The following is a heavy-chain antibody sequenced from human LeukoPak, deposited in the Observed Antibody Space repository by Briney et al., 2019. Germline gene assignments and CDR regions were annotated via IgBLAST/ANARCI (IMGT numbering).Heavy chain of an antibody. V-gene: IGHV5-51*01. Sequence: GESLKISCKGSGYSFTSYWSGWVRQMPGKGLGWRGIIYPGDSDTRYSPSFQGQVTISADKSISTAYLQWSSLKASDTAMYYCARQGRDYDILTGYYNGEDWFDPWGQGTLVTVSS. CDR1: GYSFTSYW. CDR2: IYPGDSDT. CDR3: ARQGRDYDILTGYYNGEDWFDP. J-gene: IGHJ5*02. D-gene: IGHD3-9*01.